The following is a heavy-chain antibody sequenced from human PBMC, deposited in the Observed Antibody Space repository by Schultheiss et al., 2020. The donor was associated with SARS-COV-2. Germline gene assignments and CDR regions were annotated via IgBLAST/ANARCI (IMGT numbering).Heavy chain of an antibody. CDR3: ARGGVWVDSSGYLDY. Sequence: SVKVSCKASGGTFSSYAISWVRQAPGQGLEWMGGIIPIFGTANYAQKFQGRVTITADESTSTAYMELSSLRSDDTAVYYCARGGVWVDSSGYLDYWGQGTLVTVSS. D-gene: IGHD3-22*01. J-gene: IGHJ4*02. CDR1: GGTFSSYA. CDR2: IIPIFGTA. V-gene: IGHV1-69*13.